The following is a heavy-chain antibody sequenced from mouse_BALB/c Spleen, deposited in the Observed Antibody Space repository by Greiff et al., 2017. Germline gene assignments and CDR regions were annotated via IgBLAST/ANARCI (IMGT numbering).Heavy chain of an antibody. D-gene: IGHD1-1*01. CDR3: VRHYYYGSSRYAMDY. CDR2: IRSKSNNYAT. CDR1: GFTFNTYA. J-gene: IGHJ4*01. V-gene: IGHV10-1*02. Sequence: EVHLVESGGGLVQPKGSLKLSCAASGFTFNTYAMNWVRQAPGKGLEWVARIRSKSNNYATYYADSVKDRFTISRDDSQSMLYLQMNNLKTEDTAMYYCVRHYYYGSSRYAMDYWGQGTSVTVSS.